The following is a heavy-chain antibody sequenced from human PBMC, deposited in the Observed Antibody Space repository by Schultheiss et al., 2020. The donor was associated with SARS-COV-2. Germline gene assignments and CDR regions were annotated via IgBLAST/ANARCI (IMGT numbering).Heavy chain of an antibody. V-gene: IGHV3-53*01. CDR2: IYTGGST. Sequence: GGSLRLSCAASGFTVSNYYMSWVRQAPGKGLECVAVIYTGGSTAYAYSVKGRFTISRDNSKNTLYLQLNSLRAEDTAVYYCAKSLYSGSESPWGQGTLVTVSS. D-gene: IGHD5-12*01. J-gene: IGHJ5*02. CDR3: AKSLYSGSESP. CDR1: GFTVSNYY.